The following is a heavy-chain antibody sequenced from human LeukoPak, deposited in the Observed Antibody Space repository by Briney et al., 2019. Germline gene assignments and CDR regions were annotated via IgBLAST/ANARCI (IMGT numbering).Heavy chain of an antibody. CDR1: GYTLTELS. CDR2: FDPEDGET. Sequence: ASVKVSCKVSGYTLTELSMHWVRQAPGKGLEWMGGFDPEDGETIYAQKFQGRVTMTEDTSTDTAYMELSSLRSEDTAVYYCATASGSNSFYGMDVWAKGPRSPSP. J-gene: IGHJ6*02. D-gene: IGHD2/OR15-2a*01. CDR3: ATASGSNSFYGMDV. V-gene: IGHV1-24*01.